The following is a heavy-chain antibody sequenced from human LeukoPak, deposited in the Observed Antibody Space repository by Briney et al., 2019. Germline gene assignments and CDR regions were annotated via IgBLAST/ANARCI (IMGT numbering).Heavy chain of an antibody. CDR1: GGSFSGYY. Sequence: PSETLSLTCAVYGGSFSGYYWSWIRQPPGKGLEWIGEINHSGSTNYNPSLKSRVTISVDTSKNQFSLKLSSVTAADTAVYYCARRAGSGRYYYYMDVWGKGTAVTVSS. J-gene: IGHJ6*03. V-gene: IGHV4-34*01. CDR2: INHSGST. CDR3: ARRAGSGRYYYYMDV. D-gene: IGHD3-10*01.